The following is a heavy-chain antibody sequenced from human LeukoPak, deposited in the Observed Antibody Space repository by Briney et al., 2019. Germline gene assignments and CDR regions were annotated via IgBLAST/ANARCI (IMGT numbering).Heavy chain of an antibody. D-gene: IGHD4-11*01. CDR3: ARLQINTVTTRYYYYYSMDV. CDR2: ISYDGSNK. CDR1: GFTFSSYA. J-gene: IGHJ6*02. V-gene: IGHV3-30-3*01. Sequence: PGGSLRLSCAASGFTFSSYAMHWVRQAPGKGLEWVAVISYDGSNKYYADSVKGRFTISRDNSKNTLYLQMNSLRAEDTAVYYCARLQINTVTTRYYYYYSMDVWGQGTTVTVSS.